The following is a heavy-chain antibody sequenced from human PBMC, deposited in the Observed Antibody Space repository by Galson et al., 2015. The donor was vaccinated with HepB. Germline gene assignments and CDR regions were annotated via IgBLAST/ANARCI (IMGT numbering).Heavy chain of an antibody. CDR1: GFTVSSNY. D-gene: IGHD1-1*01. Sequence: SLRLSCAASGFTVSSNYMNWVRQAPGKGLEWVSVIYRGGSTYYADSVKGRFTISRDNSKNTLYLQMNSLRAEDTAVYYCARDLEVASTGYGMDVWGQGTTVTVSS. J-gene: IGHJ6*02. CDR2: IYRGGST. V-gene: IGHV3-53*01. CDR3: ARDLEVASTGYGMDV.